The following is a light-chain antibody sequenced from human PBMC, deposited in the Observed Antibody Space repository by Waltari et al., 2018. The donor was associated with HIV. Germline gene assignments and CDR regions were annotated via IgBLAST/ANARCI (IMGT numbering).Light chain of an antibody. Sequence: QSVLTQPPSVSAAPGQRVTISCSGSSSTIGTNYVSWYHQLPGTAPTLLMSDEHKRPLGSPYRVSGCQSGTSASLDITGLQTGDEADYFCGRWDSSLRTYVFGPGTKVTVL. V-gene: IGLV1-51*01. CDR2: DEH. J-gene: IGLJ1*01. CDR3: GRWDSSLRTYV. CDR1: SSTIGTNY.